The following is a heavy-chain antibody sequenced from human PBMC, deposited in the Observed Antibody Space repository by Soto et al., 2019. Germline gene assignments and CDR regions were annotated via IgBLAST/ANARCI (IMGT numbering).Heavy chain of an antibody. D-gene: IGHD4-17*01. CDR3: AIDDYCNHEGWYDL. Sequence: GGSLRLSCAASGFTFSDYYMSWIRQALEKGLEWVSYISSSSSYTNYADSVKGRFTISRDNAKNSLYLQMNSLRAEDTAVYYCAIDDYCNHEGWYDLWSQGTLVTVSS. CDR2: ISSSSSYT. CDR1: GFTFSDYY. V-gene: IGHV3-11*05. J-gene: IGHJ5*02.